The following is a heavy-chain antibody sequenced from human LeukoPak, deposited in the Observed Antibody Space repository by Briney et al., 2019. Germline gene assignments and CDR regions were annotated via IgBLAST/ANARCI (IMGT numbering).Heavy chain of an antibody. D-gene: IGHD2-15*01. Sequence: SETLSLTCAVYSEPFSGYYWTRIRQPPGKGLEWIGEINHSGSTNYNPSLKSRVTISVDPSKKQFFLKLNSVTAADTAVYYCAREWWSSRWFDPWGQGTVVTVSS. V-gene: IGHV4-34*01. CDR2: INHSGST. CDR1: SEPFSGYY. J-gene: IGHJ5*02. CDR3: AREWWSSRWFDP.